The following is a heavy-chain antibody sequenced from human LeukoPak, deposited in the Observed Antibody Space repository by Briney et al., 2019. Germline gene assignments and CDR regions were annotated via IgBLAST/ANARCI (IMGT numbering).Heavy chain of an antibody. CDR2: INHSGST. CDR3: ARDRAYGSGNFYFDY. D-gene: IGHD3-10*01. J-gene: IGHJ4*02. Sequence: KPSETLSLTCAVYGGSFSGYYWSWIRQPPGKGLEWIGEINHSGSTNYNPSLKSRVTISVDTSKSQFSLKLSSVTAADTAVYYCARDRAYGSGNFYFDYWGQGTLVTVSS. V-gene: IGHV4-34*01. CDR1: GGSFSGYY.